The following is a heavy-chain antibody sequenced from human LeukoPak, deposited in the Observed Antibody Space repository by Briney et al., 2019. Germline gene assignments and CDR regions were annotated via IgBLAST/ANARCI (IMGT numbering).Heavy chain of an antibody. CDR3: ARDGVTTVKDAFDI. CDR1: GFTFGSYS. Sequence: GGSLILSCAASGFTFGSYSMNWVRQAPGKGLVWISYISRTSSAIYYADSVKGRFTISRDNAKNSLYLQMNSLRDEDTAVYYCARDGVTTVKDAFDIWGQGTMVTVSS. J-gene: IGHJ3*02. D-gene: IGHD4-17*01. V-gene: IGHV3-48*02. CDR2: ISRTSSAI.